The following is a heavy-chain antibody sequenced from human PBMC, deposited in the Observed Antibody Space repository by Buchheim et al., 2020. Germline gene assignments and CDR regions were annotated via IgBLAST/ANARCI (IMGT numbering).Heavy chain of an antibody. CDR1: GYTFTSYY. CDR3: ARSIAVAGMVAS. Sequence: QVQLVQSGAEVKKPGASVKVSCKASGYTFTSYYMHWVRQAPGQGLEWMGIINPSGGSTSYAQKFKGRVTMTSNISISTAYLELKNLTFEDTAVYFCARSIAVAGMVASWGQGT. V-gene: IGHV1-46*01. CDR2: INPSGGST. J-gene: IGHJ4*02. D-gene: IGHD6-19*01.